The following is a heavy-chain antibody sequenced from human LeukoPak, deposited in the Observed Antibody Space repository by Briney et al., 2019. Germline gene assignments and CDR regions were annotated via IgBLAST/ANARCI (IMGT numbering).Heavy chain of an antibody. V-gene: IGHV3-33*01. J-gene: IGHJ4*02. CDR1: GFTFSSHG. CDR3: AREILGSAFSFDY. CDR2: IWYDGSNK. D-gene: IGHD1-26*01. Sequence: PGGSLRLSCAASGFTFSSHGMHWVRQAPGKGLDWVAVIWYDGSNKYYADSVKGRFTISRDNSKNTLYLQMNSLGAEDTAIYYCAREILGSAFSFDYWGQGTLVTVSS.